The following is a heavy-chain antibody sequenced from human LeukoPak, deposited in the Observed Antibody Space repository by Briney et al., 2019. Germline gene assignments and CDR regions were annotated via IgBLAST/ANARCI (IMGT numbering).Heavy chain of an antibody. D-gene: IGHD6-13*01. CDR1: GDSISSGSSYY. Sequence: SETLSLTCTLSGDSISSGSSYYWAWMRQPPGKALELIGTFYDSGSTYYNPSLKSRVTVSPDTSKNQFSLKVSSVTAADTAVYYCARRAIPYSSSWYTGAFDPWGQGTLVTVSS. CDR3: ARRAIPYSSSWYTGAFDP. V-gene: IGHV4-39*01. J-gene: IGHJ5*02. CDR2: FYDSGST.